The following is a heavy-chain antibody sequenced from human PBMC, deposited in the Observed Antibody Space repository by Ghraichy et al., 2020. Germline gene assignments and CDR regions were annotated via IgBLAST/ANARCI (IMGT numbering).Heavy chain of an antibody. CDR1: GYTFTSYY. D-gene: IGHD2-15*01. Sequence: ASVKVSCKASGYTFTSYYMHWVRQAPGQGLEWMGIINPSGGSTSYAQKFQGRVTMTRDTSTSTVYMELSSLRSEDTAVYYCAARSRGSCYGCFYYYYGMDVWGQGTTVTVSS. CDR2: INPSGGST. J-gene: IGHJ6*02. CDR3: AARSRGSCYGCFYYYYGMDV. V-gene: IGHV1-46*01.